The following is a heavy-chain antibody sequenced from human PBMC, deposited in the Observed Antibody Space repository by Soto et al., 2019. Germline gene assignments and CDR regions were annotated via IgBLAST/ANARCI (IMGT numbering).Heavy chain of an antibody. V-gene: IGHV1-69*13. CDR3: ALRYFDWVLGDYYYYYGMDV. J-gene: IGHJ6*02. Sequence: SVKVSCKASGGTCSSYATSWVRQAPGQGLEWMGGIIPIFGTANYAQKFQGRVTITADESTSTAYMELSSLRSEDTAVYYCALRYFDWVLGDYYYYYGMDVWGQGTTVIVSS. D-gene: IGHD3-9*01. CDR1: GGTCSSYA. CDR2: IIPIFGTA.